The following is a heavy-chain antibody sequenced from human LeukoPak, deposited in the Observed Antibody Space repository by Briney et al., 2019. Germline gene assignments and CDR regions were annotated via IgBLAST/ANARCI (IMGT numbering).Heavy chain of an antibody. J-gene: IGHJ5*02. CDR2: IYHNGNT. Sequence: SETLSLTCTVFGSSINSVYSWGWIRQPPGKGLEWIGSIYHNGNTNYNPSLKSRVTMSVDTPKNQFSLKLSSVTAADTAVYYCARDLGMAVALPFDPWGQGTLVTVSS. D-gene: IGHD6-19*01. CDR1: GSSINSVYS. CDR3: ARDLGMAVALPFDP. V-gene: IGHV4-38-2*02.